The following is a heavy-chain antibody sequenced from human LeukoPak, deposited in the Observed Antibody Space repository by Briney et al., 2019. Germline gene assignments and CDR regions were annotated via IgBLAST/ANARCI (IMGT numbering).Heavy chain of an antibody. CDR2: IKQDGSEI. D-gene: IGHD3-10*01. V-gene: IGHV3-7*01. Sequence: GGSLRLSCAASGFTFSNFWMAWVRQAPGKGLEWVANIKQDGSEINYVDSVKGRFTIFRDNAKNSLYLQMNSLRAEDTAVYYCARDYRGTFDYWGQGALVTVSS. CDR3: ARDYRGTFDY. J-gene: IGHJ4*02. CDR1: GFTFSNFW.